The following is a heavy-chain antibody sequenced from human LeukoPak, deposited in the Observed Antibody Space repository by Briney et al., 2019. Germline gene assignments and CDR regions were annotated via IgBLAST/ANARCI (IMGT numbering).Heavy chain of an antibody. D-gene: IGHD3-22*01. V-gene: IGHV4-4*02. J-gene: IGHJ4*02. CDR3: ARETGYDSSGYWYFDY. CDR1: GGSISSSDW. CDR2: IYHSGST. Sequence: PSGTLSLTCAVSGGSISSSDWWSWVRQPPGKGLEWIGEIYHSGSTNYNPSLESRVTISVDKSKNQFSLKLSSVTAADTAVYYCARETGYDSSGYWYFDYWGQGTLVTVFS.